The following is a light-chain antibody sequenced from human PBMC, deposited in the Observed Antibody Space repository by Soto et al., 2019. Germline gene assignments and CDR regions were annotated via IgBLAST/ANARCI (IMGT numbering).Light chain of an antibody. CDR3: SSYTSSDTYV. Sequence: QSVLAQPPSASGTPGQRVTISCSGSSSNIGRNTVHWYQQLPGTAPNVLIYTNDKRPSGVPDRFSGSKSGTSASLAISGLQSEDEADYHCSSYTSSDTYVFGTGTKVTVL. V-gene: IGLV1-44*01. CDR1: SSNIGRNT. J-gene: IGLJ1*01. CDR2: TND.